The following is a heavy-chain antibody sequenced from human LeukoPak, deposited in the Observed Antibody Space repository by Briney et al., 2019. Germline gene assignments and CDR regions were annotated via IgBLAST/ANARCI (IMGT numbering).Heavy chain of an antibody. CDR2: IYPDDSDT. J-gene: IGHJ6*02. D-gene: IGHD6-13*01. CDR3: ARRVAAAYYYYYYGMDV. CDR1: GYSFTNYW. V-gene: IGHV5-51*01. Sequence: KTGESLKISCKGSGYSFTNYWIAWVRQMPGKGLEWMGIIYPDDSDTRYSPSFQGHVTISADKSISTAYLQWSSLKASDTAMYYCARRVAAAYYYYYYGMDVWGQGTTVTVSS.